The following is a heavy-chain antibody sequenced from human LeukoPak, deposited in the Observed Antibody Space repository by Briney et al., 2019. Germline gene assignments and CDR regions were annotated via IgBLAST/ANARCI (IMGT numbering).Heavy chain of an antibody. Sequence: ASVRVSCKASGYTFTAYYIHWVRRVPGQGLEWMGWIGPNSGDTNYAQNFQGRVTMTRDTSISTVYMELSRLTSDDTAVYYCARKYDSSWYDYFDYWGQGTLVSVSS. CDR2: IGPNSGDT. J-gene: IGHJ4*02. CDR3: ARKYDSSWYDYFDY. D-gene: IGHD6-13*01. CDR1: GYTFTAYY. V-gene: IGHV1-2*02.